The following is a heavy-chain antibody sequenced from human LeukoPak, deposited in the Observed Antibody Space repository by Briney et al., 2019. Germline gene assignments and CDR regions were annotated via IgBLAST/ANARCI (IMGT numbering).Heavy chain of an antibody. D-gene: IGHD3-9*01. V-gene: IGHV1-18*01. CDR3: ARSTYDILTGYPNWFDP. CDR2: ISAYNGNT. CDR1: GYTFTSYG. Sequence: ASVKVSCKASGYTFTSYGISWVRQAPGQGLEWMGWISAYNGNTNYAQELQGRVTMTTDTSTSTAYMELRSLRSDDTAVYYCARSTYDILTGYPNWFDPWGQGTLVTVSS. J-gene: IGHJ5*02.